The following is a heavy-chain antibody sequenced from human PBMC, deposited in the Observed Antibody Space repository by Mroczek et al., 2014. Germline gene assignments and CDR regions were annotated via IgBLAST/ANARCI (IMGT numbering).Heavy chain of an antibody. CDR1: GGSISSSSYY. CDR3: ASIAVAAPRDY. Sequence: QVQLQESGPGLVKPSETLSLTCTVSGGSISSSSYYWGWIRQPPGKGLEWIGSIYYSGSTYYNPSLKSRVTISVDTSKNQFSLKLSSVTAADTAVYYCASIAVAAPRDYWGQGTLVTVSS. D-gene: IGHD6-19*01. CDR2: IYYSGST. J-gene: IGHJ4*02. V-gene: IGHV4-39*01.